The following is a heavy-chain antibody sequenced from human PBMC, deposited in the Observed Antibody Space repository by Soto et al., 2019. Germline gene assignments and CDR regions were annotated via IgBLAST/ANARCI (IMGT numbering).Heavy chain of an antibody. CDR2: IYYSGST. J-gene: IGHJ6*02. V-gene: IGHV4-31*03. CDR1: GCSIRSGGYY. D-gene: IGHD3-16*02. Sequence: TQSLTSTFSGCSIRSGGYYWSWIRQHPGKGLEWIGYIYYSGSTYYNPSLKSRVTISVDTSKNQFSLKLSSVTAADTAVYYCARDRGYYDYVWGSYRTYGMDVWGQGTTVTVSS. CDR3: ARDRGYYDYVWGSYRTYGMDV.